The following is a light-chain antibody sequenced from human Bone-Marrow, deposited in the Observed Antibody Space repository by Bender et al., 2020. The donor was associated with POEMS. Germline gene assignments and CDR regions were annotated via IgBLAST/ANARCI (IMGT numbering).Light chain of an antibody. Sequence: QSVLTQPPSASGTPGQRVIISCSGSSSNIGSNFVYWYQQLPGTAPKLLIYGYNNRPSGVPDRFSGSKSGTSASLAITGLQAEDEGDYYCQSYDNSLGGWVFGGGTKLTVL. V-gene: IGLV1-40*01. CDR3: QSYDNSLGGWV. CDR2: GYN. J-gene: IGLJ3*02. CDR1: SSNIGSNF.